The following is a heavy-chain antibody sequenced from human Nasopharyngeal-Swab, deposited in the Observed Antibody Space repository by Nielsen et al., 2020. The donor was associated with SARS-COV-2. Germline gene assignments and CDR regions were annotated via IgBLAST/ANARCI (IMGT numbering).Heavy chain of an antibody. J-gene: IGHJ4*03. V-gene: IGHV4-30-4*01. D-gene: IGHD2-15*01. Sequence: WIRQPPGKGLEWIAYIYYSGSTYYNPSLKSRVTISVDTSKNQFSLKQSSVTTADTAVYYCARAVVWVGAAPSAVWGYFDYWGQGTLVTVSS. CDR2: IYYSGST. CDR3: ARAVVWVGAAPSAVWGYFDY.